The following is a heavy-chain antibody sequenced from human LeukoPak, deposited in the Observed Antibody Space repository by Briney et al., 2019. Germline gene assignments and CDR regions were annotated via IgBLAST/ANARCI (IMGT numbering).Heavy chain of an antibody. V-gene: IGHV5-51*01. Sequence: GESLKISCQGSGYSFTSYWIAWVRQMPGKGLEWMGIIFPGDSEITYSPSFQGQVTISADKSISTAYLQWSSLKASDTAMYYCAGQGLYDSSGYYYDYWGQGTLVTVSS. D-gene: IGHD3-22*01. J-gene: IGHJ4*02. CDR2: IFPGDSEI. CDR1: GYSFTSYW. CDR3: AGQGLYDSSGYYYDY.